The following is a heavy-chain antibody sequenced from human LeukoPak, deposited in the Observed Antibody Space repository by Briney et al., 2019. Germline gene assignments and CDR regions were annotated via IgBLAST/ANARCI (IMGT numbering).Heavy chain of an antibody. CDR3: ARGGDSSGYYIDP. D-gene: IGHD3-22*01. J-gene: IGHJ5*02. CDR2: ISYDGSNK. Sequence: PGGSLRLSCAASGFTFSSYAMHWVRQAPGKGLEWVAVISYDGSNKYYADSVKGRFTISRDNSKNTLYLQMNSLRAEDTAVYYCARGGDSSGYYIDPWGQGTLVTVSS. V-gene: IGHV3-30*04. CDR1: GFTFSSYA.